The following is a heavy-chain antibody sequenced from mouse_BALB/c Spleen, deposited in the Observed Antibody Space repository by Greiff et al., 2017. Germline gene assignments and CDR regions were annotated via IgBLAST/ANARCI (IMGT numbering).Heavy chain of an antibody. J-gene: IGHJ2*01. CDR1: GFTFSSYA. V-gene: IGHV5-6-5*01. Sequence: DVHLVESGGGLVKPGGSLKLSCAASGFTFSSYAMSWVRQTPEKRLEWVASISSGGSTYYPDSVKGRFTISRDNARNILYLQMSSLRSEDTAMYYCARTTTVVDYWGQGTTLTVSS. CDR3: ARTTTVVDY. CDR2: ISSGGST. D-gene: IGHD1-1*01.